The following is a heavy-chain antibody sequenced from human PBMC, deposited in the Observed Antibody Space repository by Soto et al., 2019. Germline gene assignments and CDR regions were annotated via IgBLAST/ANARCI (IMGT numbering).Heavy chain of an antibody. Sequence: QVQLVQSGAEVKKPGASVTVSCKTSGYTFSSYGITWVRQAPGQGLEWMGWISGHNGNTNYAQNVQGRLTMTTDTSTGTAYMEMRSLTSDDTAVYFCERDWEGGTAEISDYWGQGTLVTVSP. CDR2: ISGHNGNT. V-gene: IGHV1-18*01. D-gene: IGHD1-26*01. CDR1: GYTFSSYG. J-gene: IGHJ4*02. CDR3: ERDWEGGTAEISDY.